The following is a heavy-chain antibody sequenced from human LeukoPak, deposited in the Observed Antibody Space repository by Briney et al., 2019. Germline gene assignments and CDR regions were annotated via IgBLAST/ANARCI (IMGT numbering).Heavy chain of an antibody. CDR2: INHSGST. CDR1: GYSISSGFY. D-gene: IGHD3-22*01. V-gene: IGHV4-38-2*01. CDR3: ARGGYYYRYNWFDP. J-gene: IGHJ5*02. Sequence: PSETLSLTCAVSGYSISSGFYWGWIRQPPGKGLEWIGEINHSGSTNYNPSLKSRVTISVDTSKNQFSLKLSSVTAADTAVYYCARGGYYYRYNWFDPWGQGTLVTVSS.